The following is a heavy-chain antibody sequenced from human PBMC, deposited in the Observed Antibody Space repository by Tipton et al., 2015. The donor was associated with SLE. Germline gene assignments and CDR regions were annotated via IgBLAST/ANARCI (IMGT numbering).Heavy chain of an antibody. J-gene: IGHJ3*02. Sequence: LRLSCTVSGGSISSYYWSWIRQPPGKGLEWIGYIYTSGSTNYNPSLKSRVTISVDTSKNQFSLKLSSVTAADTAVYYCAREKDYSDAFDIWGQGTMVTVSS. D-gene: IGHD4-11*01. CDR3: AREKDYSDAFDI. CDR1: GGSISSYY. CDR2: IYTSGST. V-gene: IGHV4-4*08.